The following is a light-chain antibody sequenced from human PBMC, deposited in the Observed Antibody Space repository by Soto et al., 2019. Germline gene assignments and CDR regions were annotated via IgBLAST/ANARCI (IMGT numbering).Light chain of an antibody. CDR1: QSVSSN. J-gene: IGKJ4*01. Sequence: EIVMTQSPATLSVSLGERATLSCRASQSVSSNLAWYQLKPGQAPRLLIYGASTRATGIPARFSGSGSGTEFTLIISRLEHEDFEVYYCQQYNDWPLTLGGGTKVDIK. CDR3: QQYNDWPLT. V-gene: IGKV3-15*01. CDR2: GAS.